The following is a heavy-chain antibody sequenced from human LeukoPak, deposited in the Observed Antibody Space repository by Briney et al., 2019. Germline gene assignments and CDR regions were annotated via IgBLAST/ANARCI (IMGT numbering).Heavy chain of an antibody. CDR3: ARIGGINEGIQLWPLDY. J-gene: IGHJ4*02. D-gene: IGHD5-18*01. V-gene: IGHV4-59*12. CDR1: GGSISSYY. CDR2: IYYSGST. Sequence: SETLSLTCTVSGGSISSYYWSWIRQPPGKGLEWIGYIYYSGSTNYNPSLKSRVTISVDTSKNQFSLKLSSVTAVDTAVYYCARIGGINEGIQLWPLDYWGQGTLVTVSS.